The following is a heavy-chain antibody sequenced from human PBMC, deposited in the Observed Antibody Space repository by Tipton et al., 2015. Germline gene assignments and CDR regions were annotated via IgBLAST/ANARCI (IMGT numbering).Heavy chain of an antibody. CDR2: IYYSGSS. D-gene: IGHD3-9*01. CDR1: GVSVSSASYF. CDR3: ARGGYILSGYYLNFDL. Sequence: TLSLTCTVSGVSVSSASYFWSWIRQHPGKGLEWIGYIYYSGSSYYNPSLKSRITISVDTSKNQFSLKLSSVTAADTAVYYCARGGYILSGYYLNFDLWGQGTLVTASS. J-gene: IGHJ4*02. V-gene: IGHV4-31*03.